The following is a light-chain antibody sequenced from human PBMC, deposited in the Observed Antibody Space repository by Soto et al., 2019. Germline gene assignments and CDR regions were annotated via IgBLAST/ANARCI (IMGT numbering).Light chain of an antibody. V-gene: IGLV2-14*01. CDR2: EVS. J-gene: IGLJ1*01. CDR3: SSYTSCSTLV. Sequence: QSVLTQPASVSGSPGQSITISCTGTSSDVGGYNYVSWYQQHPGKAPKLMISEVSNRPSGVSNRFSGSKSGNTASLTISGLQAEDEADYYCSSYTSCSTLVFGTGTKVTVL. CDR1: SSDVGGYNY.